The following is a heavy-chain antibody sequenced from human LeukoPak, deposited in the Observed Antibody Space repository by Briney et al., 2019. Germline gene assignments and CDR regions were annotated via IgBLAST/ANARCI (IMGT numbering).Heavy chain of an antibody. CDR1: GFTFSSYA. CDR2: ISGSGGST. CDR3: AKERPAPLGYSYGLSFDY. J-gene: IGHJ4*02. D-gene: IGHD5-18*01. V-gene: IGHV3-23*01. Sequence: GGSLRLSCAASGFTFSSYAMSWVRQAPGKGLEWVSAISGSGGSTYYADSVKGRFTISRDNSKNTLYLQMNSLRVEDTAVYYCAKERPAPLGYSYGLSFDYWGQGTLVTVSS.